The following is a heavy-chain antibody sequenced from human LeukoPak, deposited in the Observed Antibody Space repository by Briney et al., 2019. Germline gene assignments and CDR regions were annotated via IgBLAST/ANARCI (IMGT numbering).Heavy chain of an antibody. V-gene: IGHV4-39*01. CDR2: IYYTGST. CDR3: ARGVTMIVVVIHDWYFDL. CDR1: GGSISSSSYY. J-gene: IGHJ2*01. Sequence: SETLSLTCTVSGGSISSSSYYWGWIRQPPGKGLEWIGSIYYTGSTYYNPSLKSRVTISVDTSKNQFSLKLTSVTAADTAVYYCARGVTMIVVVIHDWYFDLWGRGTLVTVSS. D-gene: IGHD3-22*01.